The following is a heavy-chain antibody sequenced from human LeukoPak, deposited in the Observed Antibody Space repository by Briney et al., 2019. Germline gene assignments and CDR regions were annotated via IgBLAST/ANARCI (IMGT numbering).Heavy chain of an antibody. Sequence: SETLSLTCTVSGGSISSYYWSWIRQPPGKGLEWIGYIYYSGSTNYNPSLKSRVTISVDTSKNQFSLKLSSVTAADTAVYYCARDLRGITRYDWFDPWGQGTLVTVSS. J-gene: IGHJ5*02. CDR3: ARDLRGITRYDWFDP. CDR1: GGSISSYY. V-gene: IGHV4-59*12. D-gene: IGHD3-10*01. CDR2: IYYSGST.